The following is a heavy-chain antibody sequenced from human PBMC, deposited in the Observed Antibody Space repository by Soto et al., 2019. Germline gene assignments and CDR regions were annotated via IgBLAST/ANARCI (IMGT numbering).Heavy chain of an antibody. V-gene: IGHV3-23*01. CDR3: AKEEAQTRASYYYYGMDV. J-gene: IGHJ6*02. Sequence: GGSLRLSCAASGFTFSSYAMSWVRQAPGKGLEWVSAISGSGGSTYYADSVKGRFTISRDNSKNTLYLQMNSLRAEDTAVYYCAKEEAQTRASYYYYGMDVWGQGTTVTVSS. CDR2: ISGSGGST. CDR1: GFTFSSYA.